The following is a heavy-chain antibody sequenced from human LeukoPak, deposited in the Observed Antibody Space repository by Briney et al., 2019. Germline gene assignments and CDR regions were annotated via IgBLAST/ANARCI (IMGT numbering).Heavy chain of an antibody. Sequence: ASVKVSCKASGYIFTDYYMHWVRQAPGQGLEWMGWINPNSGGTNYAQKFQGRVTMTRDTSISTAYMELSRLRSDDTAVYYCARDLIVGATFNPTADYWGQGTLVTVSS. V-gene: IGHV1-2*02. CDR2: INPNSGGT. D-gene: IGHD1-26*01. J-gene: IGHJ4*02. CDR3: ARDLIVGATFNPTADY. CDR1: GYIFTDYY.